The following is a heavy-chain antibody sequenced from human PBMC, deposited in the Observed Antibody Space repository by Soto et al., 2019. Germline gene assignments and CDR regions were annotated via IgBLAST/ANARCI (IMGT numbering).Heavy chain of an antibody. J-gene: IGHJ6*02. Sequence: ASAKVSCKASGYTFTGYYMHWVRQAPGQGLEWMGWINPNSGGTNYAQKFQGRVTMTRDTSISTAYMELSRLRSDDTAVYYCARDVQGTMVRGVMSFYYGMDVWGQGTTVTVSS. CDR1: GYTFTGYY. CDR2: INPNSGGT. CDR3: ARDVQGTMVRGVMSFYYGMDV. V-gene: IGHV1-2*02. D-gene: IGHD3-10*01.